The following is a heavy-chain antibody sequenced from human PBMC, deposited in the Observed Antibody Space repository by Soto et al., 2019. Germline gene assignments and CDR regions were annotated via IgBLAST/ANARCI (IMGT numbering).Heavy chain of an antibody. D-gene: IGHD2-8*01. Sequence: AAVKGYFKDSGYSFTDYHIHWVRQAPGKGLDWLGRINHKGGGTSTAQKFQRWVTMTTDTSISTDSMELTRLTSDDTASYYCARGDSTECSKGVGSCFYNHDVDFWG. J-gene: IGHJ6*01. CDR3: ARGDSTECSKGVGSCFYNHDVDF. V-gene: IGHV1-2*04. CDR2: INHKGGGT. CDR1: GYSFTDYH.